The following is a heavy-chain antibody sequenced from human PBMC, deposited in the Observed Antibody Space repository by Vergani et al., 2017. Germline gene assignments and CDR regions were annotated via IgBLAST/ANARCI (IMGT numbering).Heavy chain of an antibody. CDR1: GFTFSSYA. J-gene: IGHJ4*02. D-gene: IGHD6-19*01. CDR3: ARRSSGWYNFDY. V-gene: IGHV3-23*01. CDR2: ISGSGGST. Sequence: EVQLLESGGGLVQPGGSLRLSCAASGFTFSSYAMSWVRQAPGKGLEWVSAISGSGGSTYYADSVKGRFTISRDNSKNTLYLQMNSLRDEDTAVYYCARRSSGWYNFDYWGQGTLVTVSS.